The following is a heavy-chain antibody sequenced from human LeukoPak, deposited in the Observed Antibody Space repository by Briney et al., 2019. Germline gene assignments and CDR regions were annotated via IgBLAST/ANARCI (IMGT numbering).Heavy chain of an antibody. D-gene: IGHD6-13*01. CDR3: AKAHGYSSSWYGS. CDR2: ISWNSGSI. V-gene: IGHV3-9*01. Sequence: GGSLRLSCAASGFTFDDYAMHWVRQAPGKGLEWVSGISWNSGSIGYADSVKGRFTISRDNAKNSLYLQMNSLRAGDTALYYCAKAHGYSSSWYGSWGQGTLVTVSS. J-gene: IGHJ5*02. CDR1: GFTFDDYA.